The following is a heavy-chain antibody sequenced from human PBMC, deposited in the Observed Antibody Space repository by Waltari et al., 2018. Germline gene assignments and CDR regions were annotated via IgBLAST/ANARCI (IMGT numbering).Heavy chain of an antibody. V-gene: IGHV3-7*03. CDR3: ARHIPRGQSDFDC. CDR1: GFTLSSHW. Sequence: EVQLVESGGGLVQPGESLRLSCAASGFTLSSHWMAWVRQAPGKGLEWVANIDEAGNRKDYVDSLKGRFIISRDNAQNSLSLQMSSLRAEDTAVYYCARHIPRGQSDFDCWGRGTLVTVSS. D-gene: IGHD2-21*01. J-gene: IGHJ4*02. CDR2: IDEAGNRK.